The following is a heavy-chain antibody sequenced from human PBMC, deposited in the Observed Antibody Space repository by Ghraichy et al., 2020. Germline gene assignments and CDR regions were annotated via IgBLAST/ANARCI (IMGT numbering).Heavy chain of an antibody. CDR2: IYYSGST. V-gene: IGHV4-39*01. CDR1: DGSISSSSYY. J-gene: IGHJ5*02. CDR3: ASRTRITIFGVVIMKEKWLDP. Sequence: SETLSLTCTVSDGSISSSSYYWGWIRQPPGKGLEWIGSIYYSGSTYYNPSLKSRVTISVDTSKNQFSLKLSSLTAADTAEYYCASRTRITIFGVVIMKEKWLDPWGQGTLVTVSS. D-gene: IGHD3-3*01.